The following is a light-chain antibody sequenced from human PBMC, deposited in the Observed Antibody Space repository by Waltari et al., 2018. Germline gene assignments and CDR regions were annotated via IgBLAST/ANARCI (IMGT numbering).Light chain of an antibody. CDR2: QDT. J-gene: IGLJ2*01. Sequence: DLSHPPSVSVSPGQTASITFSGYNLGAKLVYWYQQKTEQSPVLDVYQDTKRPSGIPERFSGSNSGNTATLTISETQAADEADYYCQAWDSRIVVFGGGTKLTVL. V-gene: IGLV3-1*01. CDR3: QAWDSRIVV. CDR1: NLGAKL.